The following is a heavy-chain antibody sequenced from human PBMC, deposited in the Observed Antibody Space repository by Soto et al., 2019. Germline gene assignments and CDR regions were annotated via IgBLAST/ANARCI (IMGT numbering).Heavy chain of an antibody. CDR1: GGSISSYY. CDR3: ASLASNYYDSSGYYQKIDY. D-gene: IGHD3-22*01. Sequence: LSLTCTVSGGSISSYYWSWIRQPPGKGLEWIGYIYYSGSTNYNPSLKSRVTISVDTSKNQFSLKLSSVTAADTAVYYCASLASNYYDSSGYYQKIDYWGQGTLVTVSS. CDR2: IYYSGST. V-gene: IGHV4-59*01. J-gene: IGHJ4*02.